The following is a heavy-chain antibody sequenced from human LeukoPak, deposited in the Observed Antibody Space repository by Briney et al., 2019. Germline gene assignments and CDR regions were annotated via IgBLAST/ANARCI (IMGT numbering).Heavy chain of an antibody. V-gene: IGHV5-51*01. CDR3: ARLLYNWNDPGAFGI. D-gene: IGHD1-1*01. J-gene: IGHJ3*02. Sequence: GESLKISCKGSGYSFTSYWIGWVRQMPGKGLEWMGIIYPGDSDTRYSPSFQGQVTISADKSISTAYLQWSSLKASDTAMYYCARLLYNWNDPGAFGIWGQGTMVTVSS. CDR1: GYSFTSYW. CDR2: IYPGDSDT.